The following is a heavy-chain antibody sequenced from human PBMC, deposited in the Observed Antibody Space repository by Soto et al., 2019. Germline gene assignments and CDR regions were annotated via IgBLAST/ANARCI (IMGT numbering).Heavy chain of an antibody. CDR3: EGASYGSGSGVA. CDR1: GFTVSSNY. Sequence: EVQLVESGGGLVQPGGSLRLSCAASGFTVSSNYMSWVRQAPGKGLEWVSVIYSGGGTYYADSVKGRFTISRHNSKNTLYLQMNSLRPDDPAVYYREGASYGSGSGVALGQGTLVTVSS. CDR2: IYSGGGT. V-gene: IGHV3-53*04. D-gene: IGHD3-10*01. J-gene: IGHJ5*02.